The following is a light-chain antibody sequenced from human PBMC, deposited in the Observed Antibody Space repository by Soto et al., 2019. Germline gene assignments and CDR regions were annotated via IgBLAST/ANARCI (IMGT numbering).Light chain of an antibody. CDR1: QSVSNN. J-gene: IGKJ5*01. CDR3: QQYNNWPPIT. Sequence: TQSPSTLSLSPGERATLSCRASQSVSNNYLAWYQHKPGQAPRLLIYGISNRATGIPDRFSGSGSGTESTLTISSLQSEDFAVYYCQQYNNWPPITFGQGTRLEIK. CDR2: GIS. V-gene: IGKV3D-15*01.